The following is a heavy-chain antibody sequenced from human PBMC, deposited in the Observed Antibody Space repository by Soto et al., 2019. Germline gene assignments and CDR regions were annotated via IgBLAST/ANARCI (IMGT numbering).Heavy chain of an antibody. CDR2: ISSSSSYI. J-gene: IGHJ4*02. Sequence: GGSLRLSCAASGFTFSSYSMNWVRQAPGKGLEWVSSISSSSSYIYYADSVKGQFTISRDNAKNSLYLQMNSLRAEDTAVYYCARYSSPSLFDYWGQGTLVTVSS. V-gene: IGHV3-21*01. D-gene: IGHD6-13*01. CDR3: ARYSSPSLFDY. CDR1: GFTFSSYS.